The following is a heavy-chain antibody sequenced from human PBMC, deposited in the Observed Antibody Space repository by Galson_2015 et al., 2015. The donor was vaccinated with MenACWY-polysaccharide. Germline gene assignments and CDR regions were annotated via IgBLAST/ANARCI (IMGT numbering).Heavy chain of an antibody. J-gene: IGHJ5*02. V-gene: IGHV4-31*03. Sequence: LSLTCTVSGDSIPCGGYFWSWVRQHPGEGLEWIASISYDGGTYYNPYLKSRVTISVDTPKNQFSLKLNSVTAADTAVYYCARGGRAVSNRNWFDPWGQGTLVTVSS. CDR3: ARGGRAVSNRNWFDP. CDR1: GDSIPCGGYF. D-gene: IGHD3-16*01. CDR2: ISYDGGT.